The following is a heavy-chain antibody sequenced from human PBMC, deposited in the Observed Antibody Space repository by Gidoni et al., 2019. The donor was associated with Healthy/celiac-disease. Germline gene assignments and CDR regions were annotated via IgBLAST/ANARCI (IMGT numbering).Heavy chain of an antibody. V-gene: IGHV3-48*02. Sequence: EVQLVESGGGLVQPGGSLRLSCAASGFTFSSYSMNWVRQAPGKGLEWVSYISSSSMTIYYADSVKGRFTISRDNAKNSLYLQMNSLRDEDTAVYYCARDGPVIRYFDWLRGNYWYFDLWGRGTLVTVSS. CDR3: ARDGPVIRYFDWLRGNYWYFDL. J-gene: IGHJ2*01. CDR2: ISSSSMTI. D-gene: IGHD3-9*01. CDR1: GFTFSSYS.